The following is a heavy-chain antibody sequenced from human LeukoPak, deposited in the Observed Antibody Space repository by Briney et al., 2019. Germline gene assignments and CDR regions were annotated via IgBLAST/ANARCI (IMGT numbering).Heavy chain of an antibody. CDR2: LSGSGAGT. V-gene: IGHV3-23*01. J-gene: IGHJ4*02. D-gene: IGHD7-27*01. CDR1: GFTFSSYA. CDR3: AKGRQSRQHLGDY. Sequence: PGGPLRLSCAASGFTFSSYAMSWVRQAPGKGLEWVSALSGSGAGTYYADSVKGRFTISRGNSKNTLYLQMNSLRAEDTAIYYCAKGRQSRQHLGDYWGQGTLVTVSS.